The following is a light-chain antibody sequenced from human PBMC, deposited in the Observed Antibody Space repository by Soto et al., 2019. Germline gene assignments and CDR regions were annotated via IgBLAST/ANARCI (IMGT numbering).Light chain of an antibody. J-gene: IGKJ2*01. Sequence: EIVLTQSPGTLSLSPGQRATLSCRASQSVSGSSLAWYQQKPGQAPRLLIYGASSRATGIPDRFSGSGSGTDFTLTISRLEPEDFAVYYCQQYGSSPGYTFGQGTKLEIK. CDR2: GAS. CDR1: QSVSGSS. CDR3: QQYGSSPGYT. V-gene: IGKV3-20*01.